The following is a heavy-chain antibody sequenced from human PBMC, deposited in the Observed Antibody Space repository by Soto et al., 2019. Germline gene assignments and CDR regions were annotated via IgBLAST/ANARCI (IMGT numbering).Heavy chain of an antibody. Sequence: ASVKVSCKASGYTFTSYGISWVRQAPGQGLEWMGWISAYNGNTNYAQKLQGRVTMTTDTSTSTAYMELRSLRSDDTAVYYCARDFIEYSSSSLSGAFDIWGQGTMVTVSS. CDR2: ISAYNGNT. J-gene: IGHJ3*02. D-gene: IGHD6-6*01. V-gene: IGHV1-18*01. CDR3: ARDFIEYSSSSLSGAFDI. CDR1: GYTFTSYG.